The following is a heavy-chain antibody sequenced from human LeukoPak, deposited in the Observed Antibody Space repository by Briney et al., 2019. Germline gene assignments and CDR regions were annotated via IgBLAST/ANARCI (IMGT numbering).Heavy chain of an antibody. Sequence: PSETLSLTCAVYGGSFSGDYWSWIRQPPGKGLEWMGEIYHIRSTTYNLYLKSRVTISVDTSKNQFSLKLSAVDAADTAVYYCARGKRWLHNWFDPWGQGTLATVSS. CDR2: IYHIRST. J-gene: IGHJ5*02. CDR1: GGSFSGDY. CDR3: ARGKRWLHNWFDP. V-gene: IGHV4-34*01. D-gene: IGHD5-12*01.